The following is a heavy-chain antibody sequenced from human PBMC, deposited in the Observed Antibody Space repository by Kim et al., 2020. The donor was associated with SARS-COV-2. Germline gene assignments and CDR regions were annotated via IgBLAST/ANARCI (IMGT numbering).Heavy chain of an antibody. D-gene: IGHD1-7*01. CDR2: TYYRSKWYN. Sequence: SQTLSLTCAISGDSVSSNSAAWNWIRQSPSRGLEWLGRTYYRSKWYNDYAVSVKSRITINPDTSKNQFSLQLKSVTPEDTAVYYCARVRITGTAKAFDIWGQGIMVTVSS. J-gene: IGHJ3*02. CDR1: GDSVSSNSAA. V-gene: IGHV6-1*01. CDR3: ARVRITGTAKAFDI.